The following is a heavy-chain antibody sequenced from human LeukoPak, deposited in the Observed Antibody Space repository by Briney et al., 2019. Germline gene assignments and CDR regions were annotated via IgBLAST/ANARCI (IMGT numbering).Heavy chain of an antibody. CDR3: ARPLKYYYGSETYFWFDP. D-gene: IGHD3-10*01. Sequence: GGSLRLSCAASGFTFSSYGMHWVRQAPGKGLEWVTFIRYDGSNKYYADSVKGRFTISRDNSKNTLNLHMNSLRAEDAAVYYCARPLKYYYGSETYFWFDPWGQGTLVTVSS. J-gene: IGHJ5*02. V-gene: IGHV3-30*02. CDR2: IRYDGSNK. CDR1: GFTFSSYG.